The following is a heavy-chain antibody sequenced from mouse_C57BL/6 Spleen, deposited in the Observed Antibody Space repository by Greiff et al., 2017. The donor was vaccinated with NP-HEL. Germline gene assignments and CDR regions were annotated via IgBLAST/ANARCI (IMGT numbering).Heavy chain of an antibody. Sequence: VQLQQSGAELVRPGTSVKVSCKASGYAFTNYLIEWVKQRPGQGLEWIGVINPGSGGTNYNEKFKGKATLTADKSSSTAYMQLSSLTSEDSAVYFWARSLYGSSPYYFDYWGQGTTLTVSS. CDR1: GYAFTNYL. V-gene: IGHV1-54*01. CDR3: ARSLYGSSPYYFDY. D-gene: IGHD1-1*01. J-gene: IGHJ2*01. CDR2: INPGSGGT.